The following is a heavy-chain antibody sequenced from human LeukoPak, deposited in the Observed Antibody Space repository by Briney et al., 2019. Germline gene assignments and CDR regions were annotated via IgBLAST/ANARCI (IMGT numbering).Heavy chain of an antibody. CDR2: IYYSGSTNYNPSLT. CDR3: ARDVGWFDY. J-gene: IGHJ4*02. CDR1: GGSISSYY. V-gene: IGHV4-59*01. D-gene: IGHD6-19*01. Sequence: SETLSLTCTVSGGSISSYYWSWIRQPPGKGLEWIGYIYYSGSTNYNPSLTNYNPSLKSRVTISGDTSKKQFSLNLSSVTAADTAVYYCARDVGWFDYWGQGTLVTVSS.